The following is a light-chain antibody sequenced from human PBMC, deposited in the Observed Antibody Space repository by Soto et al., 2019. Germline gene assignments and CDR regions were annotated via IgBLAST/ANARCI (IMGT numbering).Light chain of an antibody. Sequence: QSALTQPASVSGSPGQSVTISCTGTSSDVGGYNYVSWYQHHPGKAPKLMIYEVSNRPSGVSNRFSGSKSGNTASLTISGLQAEDEADYYCSSYTSISTYFFGTGTKVTVL. CDR2: EVS. V-gene: IGLV2-14*01. CDR3: SSYTSISTYF. J-gene: IGLJ1*01. CDR1: SSDVGGYNY.